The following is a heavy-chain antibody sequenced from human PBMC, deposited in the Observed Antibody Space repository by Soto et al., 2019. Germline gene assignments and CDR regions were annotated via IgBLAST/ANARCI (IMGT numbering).Heavy chain of an antibody. CDR2: IYVTGAV. Sequence: SETLSLTCAVSGGSISSGNYYWSWIRQVPGKGLEWIGHIYVTGAVDYNPSLRDRITISQDTSERQLSLNLRLVTAADTAVYYCARLRIATNNYKWFDPWGQGTLVTVSS. J-gene: IGHJ5*02. V-gene: IGHV4-31*11. D-gene: IGHD2-21*01. CDR3: ARLRIATNNYKWFDP. CDR1: GGSISSGNYY.